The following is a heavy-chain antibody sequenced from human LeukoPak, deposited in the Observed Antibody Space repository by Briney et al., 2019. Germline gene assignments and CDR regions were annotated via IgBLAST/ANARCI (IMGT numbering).Heavy chain of an antibody. J-gene: IGHJ5*02. V-gene: IGHV1-18*01. D-gene: IGHD3-22*01. CDR1: GYTFTSYG. CDR3: ARDRAVVISAAYNWFDP. Sequence: ASVKVSCKASGYTFTSYGISWVRQAPGQGLEWMGWISAYNGNTNYAQKLQGRVTMTTDTSTSTAYMELRSLRSDDTAVYYRARDRAVVISAAYNWFDPWGQGTLVTVSS. CDR2: ISAYNGNT.